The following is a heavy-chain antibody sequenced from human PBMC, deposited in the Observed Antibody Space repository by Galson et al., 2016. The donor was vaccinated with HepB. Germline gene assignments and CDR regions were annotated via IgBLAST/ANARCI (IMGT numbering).Heavy chain of an antibody. CDR1: GFSLNTTRMC. J-gene: IGHJ4*02. D-gene: IGHD3-3*01. Sequence: PALVKPTQTLTLTCTFSGFSLNTTRMCVSWIRQPPGKALEWLALIDWDDDKYYSPSLKTRLTISKDTSKNQVVLRMTNMDPVDTATYYCARAPNYDLWSGGRNFDYWCQGTLVTVSS. CDR3: ARAPNYDLWSGGRNFDY. V-gene: IGHV2-70*01. CDR2: IDWDDDK.